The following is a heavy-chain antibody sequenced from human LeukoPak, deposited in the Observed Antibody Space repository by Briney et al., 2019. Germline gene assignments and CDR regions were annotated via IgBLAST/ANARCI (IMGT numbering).Heavy chain of an antibody. J-gene: IGHJ3*02. CDR2: ISSIGSTI. CDR1: GFTFSDYY. D-gene: IGHD6-13*01. Sequence: GSLRLSCAASGFTFSDYYMSWIRQAPGKGLEWVSYISSIGSTIYYADSVKGRFTISRDNAKNSVYLQMNSLRAGDTAVYYCAKGVYSSSWYDAFDIWGQGTMVTVSS. V-gene: IGHV3-11*01. CDR3: AKGVYSSSWYDAFDI.